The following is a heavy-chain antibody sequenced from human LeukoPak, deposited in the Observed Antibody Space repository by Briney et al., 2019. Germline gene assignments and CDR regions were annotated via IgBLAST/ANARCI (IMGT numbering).Heavy chain of an antibody. V-gene: IGHV4-4*07. CDR1: GGSISSYY. CDR2: IYTSGST. CDR3: AAYGSGSYYSAYEHNWFDP. Sequence: SGTLSLTCTVSGGSISSYYWSWIRQPAGKGLEWIGRIYTSGSTNYNPSLKSRVTMSVDTSKNQFSLKLSSVTAADTAVYYCAAYGSGSYYSAYEHNWFDPWGQGTLVTVSS. J-gene: IGHJ5*02. D-gene: IGHD3-10*01.